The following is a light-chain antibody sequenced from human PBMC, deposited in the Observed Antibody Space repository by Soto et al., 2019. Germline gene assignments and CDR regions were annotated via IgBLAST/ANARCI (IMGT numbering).Light chain of an antibody. CDR3: QQYNNWPPWT. CDR2: GAS. CDR1: QSVSSN. Sequence: INMTKYATALSVSPGESTTLSCRATQSVSSNLAWYQQRPGQPPRLLIYGASARATGVPARFSGSGSGTEFTLTISSLQSEDFAVYFCQQYNNWPPWTFGQGSKVDI. J-gene: IGKJ1*01. V-gene: IGKV3-15*01.